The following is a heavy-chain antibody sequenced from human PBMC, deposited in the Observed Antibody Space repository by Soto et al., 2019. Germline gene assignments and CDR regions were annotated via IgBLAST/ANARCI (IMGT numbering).Heavy chain of an antibody. D-gene: IGHD6-13*01. CDR2: ISSSSDYI. J-gene: IGHJ4*02. CDR1: GFTFTSYT. CDR3: TRARVYATGPLDF. V-gene: IGHV3-21*06. Sequence: GGSLRLSCAASGFTFTSYTMNWVRQAPGKGLEWVSSISSSSDYIYYADSMKGRVTISRDNAKNSLFLDMNSLTGEDTAVYYCTRARVYATGPLDFWGQGTLVTVSS.